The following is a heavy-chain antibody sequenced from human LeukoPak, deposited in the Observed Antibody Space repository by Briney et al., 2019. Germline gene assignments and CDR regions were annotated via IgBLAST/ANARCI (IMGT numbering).Heavy chain of an antibody. Sequence: GGSLRLSCAASGFTFSSYWMSWVRQAPGKGLEWVANIKQDGSEKYYVDSVEGRFTISRDNAKNSLYLQMNSLRAEDTAVYYCARILLWFGEPLPNWGQGTLVTVSS. CDR2: IKQDGSEK. D-gene: IGHD3-10*01. V-gene: IGHV3-7*01. CDR3: ARILLWFGEPLPN. J-gene: IGHJ4*02. CDR1: GFTFSSYW.